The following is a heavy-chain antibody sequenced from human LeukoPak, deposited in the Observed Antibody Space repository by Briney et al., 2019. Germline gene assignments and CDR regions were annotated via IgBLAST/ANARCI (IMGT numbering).Heavy chain of an antibody. Sequence: GGSLRLSCAASGFTFNNYAMNWVRQAPGKGLEWLLYIRGGGGHTRYSDSVKGRFTISRDNSKNMLYLQMNSLRAEDTAIYYCAKCSASYYNDAFDIWGRGTMVTVSS. D-gene: IGHD3-10*02. CDR2: IRGGGGHT. V-gene: IGHV3-23*01. CDR3: AKCSASYYNDAFDI. J-gene: IGHJ3*02. CDR1: GFTFNNYA.